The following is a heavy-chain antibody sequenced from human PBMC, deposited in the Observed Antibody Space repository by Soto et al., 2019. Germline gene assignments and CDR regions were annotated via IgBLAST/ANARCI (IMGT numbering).Heavy chain of an antibody. CDR3: ARGGYYYDSSGWGNAFDI. J-gene: IGHJ3*02. D-gene: IGHD3-22*01. CDR1: GFTFSSYG. CDR2: IWYDGSNK. V-gene: IGHV3-33*01. Sequence: AGGSLRLSCAASGFTFSSYGMHWVRQAPGKGLEWVAVIWYDGSNKYYADSVKGRFTISRDNSKNTLYLQMNSLRAEDTAVYYCARGGYYYDSSGWGNAFDIWGQG.